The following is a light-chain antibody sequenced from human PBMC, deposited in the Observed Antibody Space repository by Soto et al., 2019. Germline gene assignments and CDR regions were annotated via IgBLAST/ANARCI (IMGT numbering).Light chain of an antibody. V-gene: IGKV3-20*01. J-gene: IGKJ1*01. Sequence: EIVLTQSPGTLSLSPGERVILSCRASQNVRTNYLAWYQQKPGQAPRLLIYGASTRASGIPERFSGSGSGTDFTLTISRLEPEDFAVYYCQQYGSSPPWAFGQGTKVELK. CDR1: QNVRTNY. CDR2: GAS. CDR3: QQYGSSPPWA.